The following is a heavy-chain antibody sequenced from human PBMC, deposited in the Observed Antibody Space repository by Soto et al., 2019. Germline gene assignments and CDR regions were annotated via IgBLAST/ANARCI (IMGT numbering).Heavy chain of an antibody. CDR1: GFSFSSYG. D-gene: IGHD3-3*01. CDR3: EKGSLRFLGHYYGMDV. J-gene: IGHJ6*02. CDR2: RSYDGSNK. Sequence: SRRLSCAASGFSFSSYGMHGVRQAPGEGLGWVAVRSYDGSNKYYADSVKGRCTRSRDNSKNTLYLQMNSLRAEDTAVYYCEKGSLRFLGHYYGMDVWGQGTKVTVSS. V-gene: IGHV3-30*18.